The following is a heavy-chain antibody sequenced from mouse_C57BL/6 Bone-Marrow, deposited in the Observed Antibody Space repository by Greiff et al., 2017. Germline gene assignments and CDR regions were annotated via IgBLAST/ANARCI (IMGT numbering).Heavy chain of an antibody. J-gene: IGHJ2*01. D-gene: IGHD2-4*01. CDR3: ARVRLRRDFDY. Sequence: DVKLVESGGGLVKPGGSLKLSCAASGFTFSSYAMSWVRQTPEKRLEWVATISDGGSYTYYPDNVKGRFTISRDNAKNNLYLQMSHLKSEDTARYYCARVRLRRDFDYWGQGTTLTVSS. V-gene: IGHV5-4*03. CDR1: GFTFSSYA. CDR2: ISDGGSYT.